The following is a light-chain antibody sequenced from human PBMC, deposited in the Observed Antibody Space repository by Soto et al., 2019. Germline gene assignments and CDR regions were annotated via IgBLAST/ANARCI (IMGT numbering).Light chain of an antibody. CDR2: AAS. CDR3: QQYDISPWT. Sequence: EIVLTQSPGTVSLSPGDRASLSCGSSLSVNSSYLAWYQQRPGQAPRLLIYAASSRATGIPDRFSGSGSGADFSLTISRLEPEDFAVYYCQQYDISPWTFGQGTKVDIK. V-gene: IGKV3-20*01. J-gene: IGKJ1*01. CDR1: LSVNSSY.